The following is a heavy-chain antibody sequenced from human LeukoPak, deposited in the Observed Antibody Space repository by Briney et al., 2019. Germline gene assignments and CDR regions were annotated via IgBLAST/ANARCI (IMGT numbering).Heavy chain of an antibody. D-gene: IGHD5-24*01. Sequence: SVKVSCKASGGTFSSYTISWVRQAPGQGLEWMGRIIPILGIANYAQKFQGRVTITADKSTSTAHMELSSLRSEDTAVYYCAREGRVVEMATGEYLQHWGQGTLVTVSS. CDR3: AREGRVVEMATGEYLQH. J-gene: IGHJ1*01. CDR2: IIPILGIA. V-gene: IGHV1-69*04. CDR1: GGTFSSYT.